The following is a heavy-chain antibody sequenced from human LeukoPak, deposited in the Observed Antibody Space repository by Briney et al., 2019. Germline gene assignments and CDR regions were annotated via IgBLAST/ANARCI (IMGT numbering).Heavy chain of an antibody. CDR1: TGSISSSSYF. CDR2: ICYTGNT. Sequence: SVTLSLTCTVSTGSISSSSYFWGWIRQPPGRGRGLNGSICYTGNTYYNPSLKTLTTISVHTSKNQFLRNLRSVTTADTARAYCARTSGRWFDPWGQGTLVTVSS. V-gene: IGHV4-39*06. CDR3: ARTSGRWFDP. J-gene: IGHJ5*02. D-gene: IGHD1-1*01.